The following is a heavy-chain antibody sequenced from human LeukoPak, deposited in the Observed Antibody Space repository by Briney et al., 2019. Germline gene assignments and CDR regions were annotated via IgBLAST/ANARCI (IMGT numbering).Heavy chain of an antibody. J-gene: IGHJ4*02. CDR1: GFTFDDYA. CDR3: AKDTTSGSGSYFDYFDY. D-gene: IGHD3-10*01. V-gene: IGHV3-9*01. Sequence: GGSLRLSCTASGFTFDDYAMHWVRQAPGKGLEWVLGISWKSGSIVYADSVKGRFTISRDNAKNSLYLQMNSLRAEDTALYYCAKDTTSGSGSYFDYFDYWGQGTLVTVSS. CDR2: ISWKSGSI.